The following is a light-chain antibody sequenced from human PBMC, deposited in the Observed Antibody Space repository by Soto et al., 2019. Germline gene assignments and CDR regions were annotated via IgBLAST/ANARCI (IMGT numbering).Light chain of an antibody. CDR1: QSVSSSY. CDR2: TAS. Sequence: EIVLPQSPGTLSLSPGERATLSCRASQSVSSSYLAWYQQRPGQAPRLLIYTASTRATGIPARFSGSGSGTEFTLTISRLQSEDFAVYYCQQYNNWPPITFGQGTRLEIK. CDR3: QQYNNWPPIT. V-gene: IGKV3-15*01. J-gene: IGKJ5*01.